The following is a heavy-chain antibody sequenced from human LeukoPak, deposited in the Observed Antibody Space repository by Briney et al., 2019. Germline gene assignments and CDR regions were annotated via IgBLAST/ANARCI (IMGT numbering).Heavy chain of an antibody. J-gene: IGHJ3*02. D-gene: IGHD3-22*01. Sequence: ASVKVSCKVSGYTLTELSMHWVRQAPGKGLEWMGGFDPEDGETIYAQKFQGRVTMTEDTSTDTAYMELSSLRSEDTAVYYCAIDINRDYYDSSGYSNAFDIWGQGTMVTVSS. V-gene: IGHV1-24*01. CDR2: FDPEDGET. CDR3: AIDINRDYYDSSGYSNAFDI. CDR1: GYTLTELS.